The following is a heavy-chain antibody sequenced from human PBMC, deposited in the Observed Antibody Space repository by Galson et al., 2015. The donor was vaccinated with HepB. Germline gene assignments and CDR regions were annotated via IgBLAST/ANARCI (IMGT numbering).Heavy chain of an antibody. CDR2: ISSDSRTT. CDR3: ARGAVPSSIRRYNWFDP. D-gene: IGHD2-2*02. Sequence: FSAASEFSFSYYSMNWVRQAPGKGLEWVAFISSDSRTTYYADSVKGRFTISRDNAKKSLYPQMDSLRDEDTAVYYCARGAVPSSIRRYNWFDPWGQGTLVTVSS. CDR1: EFSFSYYS. J-gene: IGHJ5*02. V-gene: IGHV3-48*02.